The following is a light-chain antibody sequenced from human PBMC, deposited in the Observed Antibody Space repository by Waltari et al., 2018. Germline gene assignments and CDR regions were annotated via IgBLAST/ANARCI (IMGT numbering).Light chain of an antibody. CDR1: QGIATF. CDR2: DAS. V-gene: IGKV1-9*01. CDR3: QQFNTFPLT. J-gene: IGKJ4*01. Sequence: DIQLTQSPSFLSASVGDRVTITCRASQGIATFLTWYQLKPGKAPELLIYDASTLQTGVPSRFSASGSGTDFTLTISSLQPEDFATYYCQQFNTFPLTFGGDQGGGQT.